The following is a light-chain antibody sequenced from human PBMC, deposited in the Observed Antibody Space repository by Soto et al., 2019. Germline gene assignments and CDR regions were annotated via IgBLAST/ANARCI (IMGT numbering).Light chain of an antibody. CDR3: QQYGSSPT. CDR1: QSVSSNY. V-gene: IGKV3-20*01. Sequence: EIVLTQSPGTLSLSPGERATLSCRAGQSVSSNYLAWYQQKPGQAPRLLIYGASSRATGIPDRFSGSGSGTDFSLNISRLDPEDFAVYYCQQYGSSPTFGQGTKVDIK. CDR2: GAS. J-gene: IGKJ1*01.